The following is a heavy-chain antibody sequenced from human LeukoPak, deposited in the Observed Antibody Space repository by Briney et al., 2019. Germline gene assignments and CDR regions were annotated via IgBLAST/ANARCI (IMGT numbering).Heavy chain of an antibody. CDR1: GGSISSYY. J-gene: IGHJ4*02. V-gene: IGHV4-59*01. CDR2: IYYSGST. Sequence: PSETLSLTCTVSGGSISSYYWSWIRQPPGKGLEWIGYIYYSGSTNYNPSLKSRVTISVDTSKNQFSLKLSSVTAADTAVHYCARDSWYYDSSGYYHVDYFDYWGQGTLVTVSS. D-gene: IGHD3-22*01. CDR3: ARDSWYYDSSGYYHVDYFDY.